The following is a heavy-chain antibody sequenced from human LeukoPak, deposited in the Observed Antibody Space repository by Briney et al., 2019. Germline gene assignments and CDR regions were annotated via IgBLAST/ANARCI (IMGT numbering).Heavy chain of an antibody. J-gene: IGHJ4*02. Sequence: SETLSLTCIVSGGSLSSGTSYWGWIRQPPGKGLEGFGSIYYSGSTYYNPSLKSRVTISVHTSKNQFSLKLSSVTAADRAVYYRARHGLGEYSSVWHYFDFWGQGTLVTVPS. V-gene: IGHV4-39*01. CDR3: ARHGLGEYSSVWHYFDF. D-gene: IGHD6-19*01. CDR2: IYYSGST. CDR1: GGSLSSGTSY.